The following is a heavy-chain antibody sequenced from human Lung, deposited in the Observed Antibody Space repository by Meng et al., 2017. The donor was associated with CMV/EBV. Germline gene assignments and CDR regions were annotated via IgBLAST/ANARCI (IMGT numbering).Heavy chain of an antibody. CDR1: GGSFSGYY. CDR2: INHSGST. D-gene: IGHD6-13*01. J-gene: IGHJ4*02. V-gene: IGHV4-34*01. Sequence: QVQLQQWGAGLFKPSETLSLTCAVYGGSFSGYYWSWIRQPPGKGLEWIGEINHSGSTNYNPSLKSRVTISVDTSKNQFSLKLSSVTAADTAVYYCARPVIAAAGISKYYFDYWGQGTLVTVSS. CDR3: ARPVIAAAGISKYYFDY.